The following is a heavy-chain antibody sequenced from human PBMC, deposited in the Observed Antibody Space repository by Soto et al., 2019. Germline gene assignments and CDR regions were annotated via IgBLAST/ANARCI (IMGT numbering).Heavy chain of an antibody. J-gene: IGHJ3*01. D-gene: IGHD2-8*01. Sequence: QVQLQESGPGLVKPSETLSLTCTVSGGSISSGGYYWSWIRQHPGQGLEWLGYIYNSGSTYYNASLKSRVTISADTSRNQFSLQMNSVTAADTDVYYWARDPEWWCQGTMVTVSS. V-gene: IGHV4-31*03. CDR2: IYNSGST. CDR3: ARDPEW. CDR1: GGSISSGGYY.